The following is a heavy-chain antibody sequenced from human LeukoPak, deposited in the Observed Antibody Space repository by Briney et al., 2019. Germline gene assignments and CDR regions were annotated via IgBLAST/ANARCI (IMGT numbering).Heavy chain of an antibody. V-gene: IGHV3-21*01. D-gene: IGHD2-2*01. Sequence: GGSLRLSCAASGFTFSGYTMTWVRQAPGKGLEWVSSISNSSTYIYYADSVKGRFTISRDNAQNSLSLQMNSLRAEDTAVYYCARWVCSSTSCYYFDYWGQGSLVVVSS. J-gene: IGHJ4*02. CDR1: GFTFSGYT. CDR2: ISNSSTYI. CDR3: ARWVCSSTSCYYFDY.